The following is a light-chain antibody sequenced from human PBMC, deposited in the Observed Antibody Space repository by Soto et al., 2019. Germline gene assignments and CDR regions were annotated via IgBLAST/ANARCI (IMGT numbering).Light chain of an antibody. Sequence: QSVLTQSASVSGSPGQSITISCTGTDNEVGGYDFVSWYQQHPGRAPKLLIHQVTIRLSGISSRFSGSKSGNTASLTITGLQPEDEAMYFCCSHSTSTAWVFGGGTKLTVL. CDR1: DNEVGGYDF. CDR2: QVT. V-gene: IGLV2-14*01. CDR3: CSHSTSTAWV. J-gene: IGLJ3*02.